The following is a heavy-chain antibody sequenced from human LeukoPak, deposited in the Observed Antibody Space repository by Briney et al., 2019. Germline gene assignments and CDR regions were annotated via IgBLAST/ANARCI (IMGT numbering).Heavy chain of an antibody. CDR2: ISAYNGNT. J-gene: IGHJ3*02. CDR3: ARSPPYDILTGYYKDAFDI. V-gene: IGHV1-18*01. Sequence: ASVKVSCKASGYTFTSYGISWVRQAPGQGLEWMGWISAYNGNTNYAQKFQGRVTITADESTSTAYMELSSLRSEDTAVYYCARSPPYDILTGYYKDAFDIWGQGTMVTVSS. D-gene: IGHD3-9*01. CDR1: GYTFTSYG.